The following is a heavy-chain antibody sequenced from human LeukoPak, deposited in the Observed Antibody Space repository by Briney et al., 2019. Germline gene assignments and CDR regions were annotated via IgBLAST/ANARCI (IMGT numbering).Heavy chain of an antibody. J-gene: IGHJ1*01. CDR3: ARAPGYRKYFQH. V-gene: IGHV4-34*01. CDR1: GGSFSGYY. D-gene: IGHD3-16*02. CDR2: INHSGST. Sequence: KPSETLSLTCAVYGGSFSGYYWSWIRQPPGKGLEWTGEINHSGSTNYNPSLKSRVTISVDTSKNQFSLKLSSVTAADTAVYYCARAPGYRKYFQHWGQGTLVTVSS.